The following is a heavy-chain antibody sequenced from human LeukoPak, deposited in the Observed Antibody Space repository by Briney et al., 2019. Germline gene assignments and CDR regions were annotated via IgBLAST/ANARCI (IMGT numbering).Heavy chain of an antibody. CDR3: ASGGYYDSSGYYIVQFDY. D-gene: IGHD3-22*01. CDR2: IYYGGST. J-gene: IGHJ4*02. Sequence: KPSETLSLTCTVSGGSISSYYWSWIRQPPGKGLEWIGYIYYGGSTNYNPSLKSRVTISVDTSKNQFSLKLSSVTAADTAVYYCASGGYYDSSGYYIVQFDYWGQGTLVTVSS. CDR1: GGSISSYY. V-gene: IGHV4-59*01.